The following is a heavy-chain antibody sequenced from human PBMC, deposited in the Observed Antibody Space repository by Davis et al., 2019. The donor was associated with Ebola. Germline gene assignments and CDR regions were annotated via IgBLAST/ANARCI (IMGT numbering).Heavy chain of an antibody. CDR3: AKRKSGSYSEGYFDY. CDR1: GFTFSSYA. V-gene: IGHV3-23*01. CDR2: ISGSGGST. Sequence: GESLKIPCAAPGFTFSSYAMSWVRQAPGKGLEWVSAISGSGGSTYYADSVKGRFTISRDNSKNTLYLQMNSLRAEDTAVYYCAKRKSGSYSEGYFDYWGQGTLVTVSS. D-gene: IGHD1-26*01. J-gene: IGHJ4*02.